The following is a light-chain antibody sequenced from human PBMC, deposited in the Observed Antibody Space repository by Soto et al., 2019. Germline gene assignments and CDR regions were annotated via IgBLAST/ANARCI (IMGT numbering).Light chain of an antibody. Sequence: AIQLTQSPSSLSASVGDRVTITCRASQGISSALAWYQQKPGKAPKLLIYDASSLESGVPSRFSGSGSGTDFTLTIRSMQTEDFANYYCQQFNNYPRTFGQGTKVDIK. CDR2: DAS. CDR3: QQFNNYPRT. CDR1: QGISSA. V-gene: IGKV1D-13*01. J-gene: IGKJ2*01.